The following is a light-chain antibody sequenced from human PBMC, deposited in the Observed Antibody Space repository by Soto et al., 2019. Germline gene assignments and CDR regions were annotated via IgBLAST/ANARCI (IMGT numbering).Light chain of an antibody. Sequence: EIVMTQSPATLSVSPGERATLSCRASQSISSNLAWYQQRPGQAPRLLIYDASTRATGIPARFSGSGSGTEFTITISSLQSEDFAVYYCQQYNNWPLYTFGQGTKLEIK. J-gene: IGKJ2*01. CDR1: QSISSN. CDR3: QQYNNWPLYT. V-gene: IGKV3-15*01. CDR2: DAS.